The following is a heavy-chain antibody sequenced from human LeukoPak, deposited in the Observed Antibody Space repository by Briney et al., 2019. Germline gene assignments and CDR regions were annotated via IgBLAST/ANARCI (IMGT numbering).Heavy chain of an antibody. CDR1: GGTFSSYA. Sequence: ASVKVSCKASGGTFSSYAISWVRQAPGQGLEWMGRIIPILGIANYAQKFQGRVTITADESTSTAYMELSSLRSEDTAVYYCAKTIFGVVIRYGAFDIWGQGTMVTVSS. J-gene: IGHJ3*02. CDR2: IIPILGIA. CDR3: AKTIFGVVIRYGAFDI. D-gene: IGHD3-3*01. V-gene: IGHV1-69*04.